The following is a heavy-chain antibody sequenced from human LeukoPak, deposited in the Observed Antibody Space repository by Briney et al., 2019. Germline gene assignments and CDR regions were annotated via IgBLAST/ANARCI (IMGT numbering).Heavy chain of an antibody. V-gene: IGHV3-30*02. CDR1: GFTLSSYG. J-gene: IGHJ4*02. D-gene: IGHD3-3*01. Sequence: GGSLRLSCAASGFTLSSYGMHWVRQAPGKGLEWVAFIRYDGSNKYYADSVKGRFTISRDNPKNTLYLQMNSLRAEDTAVYYCAKEDYDFWSGYTTHFDYWGQGTLVTVSS. CDR3: AKEDYDFWSGYTTHFDY. CDR2: IRYDGSNK.